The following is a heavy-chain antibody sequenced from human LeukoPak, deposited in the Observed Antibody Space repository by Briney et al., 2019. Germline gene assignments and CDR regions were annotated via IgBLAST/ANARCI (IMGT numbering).Heavy chain of an antibody. D-gene: IGHD3-10*01. CDR1: GFTSSNAW. Sequence: GGSLRLSCEVSGFTSSNAWMSWVRQAPGKGLEWVGRIKSKTDGETRDYAAPVKGRFTISRDDSKDTVYLQVNSLKSEDTAVYYCTKEASGALDPWGQGTLVTVSS. J-gene: IGHJ5*02. V-gene: IGHV3-15*01. CDR3: TKEASGALDP. CDR2: IKSKTDGETR.